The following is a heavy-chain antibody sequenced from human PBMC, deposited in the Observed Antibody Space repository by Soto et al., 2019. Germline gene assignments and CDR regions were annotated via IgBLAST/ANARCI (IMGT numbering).Heavy chain of an antibody. CDR1: GFSLSTTGVS. CDR2: IYWDDDK. V-gene: IGHV2-5*02. Sequence: QITLKESGPTLVKPTQTLTLTCTFSGFSLSTTGVSVGWIRQPPGKALEWLALIYWDDDKYYRPSLKSRLTIPKDTPKHQVVLTSTNMDPVDTATYYRARSPTFFDRHFESWGQGTLVTVSS. J-gene: IGHJ4*02. D-gene: IGHD3-22*01. CDR3: ARSPTFFDRHFES.